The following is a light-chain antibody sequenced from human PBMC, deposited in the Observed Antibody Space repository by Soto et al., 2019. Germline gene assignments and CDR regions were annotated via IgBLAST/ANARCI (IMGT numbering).Light chain of an antibody. CDR3: TSYTSSSTQV. CDR2: EVT. J-gene: IGLJ1*01. Sequence: QSVLTQPASVSGSPGQSITISCTGTSSDVGGYDYVSWYQQHPGTAPRLIIFEVTNRPSGVSNRFSGSKSGNTASLTISGLHAEEEADYYCTSYTSSSTQVFATGTKVTVL. CDR1: SSDVGGYDY. V-gene: IGLV2-14*01.